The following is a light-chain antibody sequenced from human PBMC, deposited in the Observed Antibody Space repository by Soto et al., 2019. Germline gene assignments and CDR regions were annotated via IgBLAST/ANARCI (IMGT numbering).Light chain of an antibody. CDR1: SSDVGSYNL. CDR3: CSYAASSTWV. J-gene: IGLJ3*02. CDR2: EGS. Sequence: QSALTQPASASGSPGQSITISCTGTSSDVGSYNLVSWYQQHPGKAPKLMIYEGSKRPSGVSNRFSGSKSGNTASLTISGLQAEDDADYYCCSYAASSTWVFGGGIKLTVL. V-gene: IGLV2-23*01.